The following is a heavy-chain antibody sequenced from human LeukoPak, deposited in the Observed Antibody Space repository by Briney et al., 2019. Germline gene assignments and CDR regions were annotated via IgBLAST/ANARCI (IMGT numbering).Heavy chain of an antibody. J-gene: IGHJ1*01. Sequence: GRSLRLSCAASGFTFSSYGMHWVRQAPGKGLEWVAVIWYDGSNKYYADSVKGRFTISRDNSKNTLYLQMNSLRAEDTAVYYCAKGNYYYDSSGYYYEYFQHWGQGTLVTVSS. D-gene: IGHD3-22*01. CDR3: AKGNYYYDSSGYYYEYFQH. CDR2: IWYDGSNK. CDR1: GFTFSSYG. V-gene: IGHV3-33*06.